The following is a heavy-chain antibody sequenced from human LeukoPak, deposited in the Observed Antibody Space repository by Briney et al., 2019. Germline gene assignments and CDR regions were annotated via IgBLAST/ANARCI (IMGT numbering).Heavy chain of an antibody. CDR1: GFTFSSSA. CDR2: ITSGGNT. Sequence: GGSLRLSCAASGFTFSSSAMSWVRQAPGQGLEWVSGITSGGNTYYADSVKGRFTVSRDNSKNTLFLQMNSLRAEDTALYYCAKAYDSSPAEYWGQATLVTVSS. CDR3: AKAYDSSPAEY. V-gene: IGHV3-23*01. D-gene: IGHD3-22*01. J-gene: IGHJ4*02.